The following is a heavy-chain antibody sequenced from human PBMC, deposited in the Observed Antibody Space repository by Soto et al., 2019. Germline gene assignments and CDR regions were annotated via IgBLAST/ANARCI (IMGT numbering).Heavy chain of an antibody. Sequence: EVQLLESGGGLVQPGGSLRLSCAASGFTFSNYAMTWVRRAPGKGLEWASVISGGGGRTYYADSVKGRFTISRDNSKNRLYLQMNSLRAEDTAVYYCAKIIWIGDSNKYYYGMDVWGQGTTVTVSS. J-gene: IGHJ6*02. D-gene: IGHD3-10*01. CDR1: GFTFSNYA. CDR3: AKIIWIGDSNKYYYGMDV. V-gene: IGHV3-23*01. CDR2: ISGGGGRT.